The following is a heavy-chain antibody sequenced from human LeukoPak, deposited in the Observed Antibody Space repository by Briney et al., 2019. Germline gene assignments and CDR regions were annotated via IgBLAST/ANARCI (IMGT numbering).Heavy chain of an antibody. CDR1: GFTFSSYE. J-gene: IGHJ4*02. CDR3: ARGWDRAHPTGFEFDV. D-gene: IGHD1-26*01. CDR2: ISSSGTTI. Sequence: GGSLRLSCAASGFTFSSYEMNWVRQAPGKGGEGVSFISSSGTTINQPDSVKGRFTISRDNAKNSVHLQMDNLRVEDTAVYYCARGWDRAHPTGFEFDVWGQGTLVTVSS. V-gene: IGHV3-48*03.